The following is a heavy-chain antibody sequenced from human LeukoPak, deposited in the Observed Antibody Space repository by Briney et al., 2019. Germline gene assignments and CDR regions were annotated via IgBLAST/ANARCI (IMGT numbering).Heavy chain of an antibody. V-gene: IGHV3-33*06. CDR1: GFTLSSYG. Sequence: PGRSLRLSCAASGFTLSSYGMYWVRQAPGKGLEWVAVIWYDGSNKYYADSVKGRFTISRDNSKNTLYLQMNSLSAEDTAVYYCVKVADYYDSSGHYPLDDWGQGTLVTVSS. J-gene: IGHJ4*02. D-gene: IGHD3-22*01. CDR2: IWYDGSNK. CDR3: VKVADYYDSSGHYPLDD.